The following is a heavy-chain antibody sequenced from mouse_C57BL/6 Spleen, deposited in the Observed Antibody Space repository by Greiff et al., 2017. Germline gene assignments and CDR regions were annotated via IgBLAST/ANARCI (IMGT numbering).Heavy chain of an antibody. CDR2: IRLKSDNYAT. D-gene: IGHD2-4*01. CDR3: TRGLRGVYYAMDY. J-gene: IGHJ4*01. Sequence: EVKLEESGGGLVQPGGSMKLSCVASGFTFSNYWMNWVRQSPEKGLEWVAQIRLKSDNYATPYAESVKGRFTISRDDSKSSVYLQMNHLRAEDTGIYYCTRGLRGVYYAMDYWGQGTSVTVSS. CDR1: GFTFSNYW. V-gene: IGHV6-3*01.